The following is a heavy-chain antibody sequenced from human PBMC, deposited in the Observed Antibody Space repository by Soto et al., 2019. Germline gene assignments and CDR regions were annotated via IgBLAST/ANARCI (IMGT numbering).Heavy chain of an antibody. D-gene: IGHD3-3*01. CDR3: ASHYDLWTGYLSPVDY. V-gene: IGHV3-11*01. Sequence: PGGSLRLSCAASGYTFSDYYLSWIRQAPGKGLEWISYIDTSSTKIYYADSVRGRFTISRDNGKNSLVLEMNNLRVEDTAVYFCASHYDLWTGYLSPVDYWGRGTLVTVSS. J-gene: IGHJ4*02. CDR1: GYTFSDYY. CDR2: IDTSSTKI.